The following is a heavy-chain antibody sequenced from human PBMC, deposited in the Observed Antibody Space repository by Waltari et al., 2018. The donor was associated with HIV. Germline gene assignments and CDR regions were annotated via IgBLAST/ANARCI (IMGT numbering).Heavy chain of an antibody. CDR2: ISPSTGAT. Sequence: QVQLVQSGAEVKKPGASVQVSCKASGYNLPHYYIHWLRQAPGQGLEWMGWISPSTGATTYAQKFLHRITVTRDTSITTVYMELSSLTSDDTATYYCARENSDSGDGRWFDPWGQGTLVTVSS. CDR1: GYNLPHYY. J-gene: IGHJ5*02. D-gene: IGHD2-21*02. V-gene: IGHV1-2*02. CDR3: ARENSDSGDGRWFDP.